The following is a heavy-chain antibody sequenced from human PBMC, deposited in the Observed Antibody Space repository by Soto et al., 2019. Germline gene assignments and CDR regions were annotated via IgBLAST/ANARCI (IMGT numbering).Heavy chain of an antibody. V-gene: IGHV1-46*01. CDR2: IDPSGGTT. J-gene: IGHJ4*02. Sequence: QVQLVQSGAEVKRPGASVKVSCKAPGNTFTSNYMHWVRQAPGQGLEWMGVIDPSGGTTRYPEKFQGRVTMTRDTSTSIVYMELRSLRSEDTAVYYCARLGRSSLPYYFDYWGQGTLVTVSS. CDR1: GNTFTSNY. CDR3: ARLGRSSLPYYFDY. D-gene: IGHD6-6*01.